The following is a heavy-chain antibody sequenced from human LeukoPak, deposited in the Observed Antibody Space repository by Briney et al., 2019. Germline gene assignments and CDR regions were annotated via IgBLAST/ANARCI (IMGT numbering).Heavy chain of an antibody. V-gene: IGHV4-30-4*02. J-gene: IGHJ4*02. CDR2: THYSGRP. CDR3: ARTYCSGGTCYGLDY. CDR1: VGPISSGDDY. Sequence: PSEPLSLTCSVSVGPISSGDDYWSWIRQPPGKGAEWIGCTHYSGRPYYNPSLKSRLTISADPSTNQLSLRLSSVTAADTALYYCARTYCSGGTCYGLDYWGQGTLVTVSS. D-gene: IGHD2-15*01.